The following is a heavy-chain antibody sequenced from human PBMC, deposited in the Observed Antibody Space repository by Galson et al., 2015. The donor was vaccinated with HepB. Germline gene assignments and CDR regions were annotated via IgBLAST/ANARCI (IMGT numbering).Heavy chain of an antibody. D-gene: IGHD3-10*01. CDR2: IYYSGST. V-gene: IGHV4-39*01. Sequence: SETLSLTCTVSGGSISSSSYYWGWIRQPPGKGLEWIGSIYYSGSTYYNPSLKSRVTISVDTSKNQFSLKLSSVTAADTAVYYCARHHYGSVYASDIWGQGTMVTVSS. CDR3: ARHHYGSVYASDI. J-gene: IGHJ3*02. CDR1: GGSISSSSYY.